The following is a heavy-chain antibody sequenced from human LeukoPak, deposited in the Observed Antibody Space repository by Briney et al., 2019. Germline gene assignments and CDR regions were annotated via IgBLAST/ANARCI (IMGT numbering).Heavy chain of an antibody. CDR2: ICGSGGST. D-gene: IGHD3-10*01. V-gene: IGHV3-23*01. CDR3: AKDHLSAPMVLGPLGY. CDR1: GFTFSSYA. J-gene: IGHJ4*02. Sequence: GGALRLSCAASGFTFSSYAMSWVRQAPGEGVEWVSAICGSGGSTYYADSVKGRFTISRDNAKNSLYLQMNSLRAEDTAVYYCAKDHLSAPMVLGPLGYWGQGTLVTVSS.